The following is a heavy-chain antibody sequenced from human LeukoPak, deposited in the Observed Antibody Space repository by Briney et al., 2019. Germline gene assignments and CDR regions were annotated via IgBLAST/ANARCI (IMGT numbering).Heavy chain of an antibody. CDR2: IYHSGST. CDR1: GYSISSGYY. D-gene: IGHD1-26*01. Sequence: SETLSLTCTVSGYSISSGYYWGWIRQPPGKGLEWIGSIYHSGSTYYNPSLKSRVTISVDTSKNQFSLKLSSVTAADTAVYYCARDPRGWELPPDYWGQGTLVTVSS. J-gene: IGHJ4*02. CDR3: ARDPRGWELPPDY. V-gene: IGHV4-38-2*02.